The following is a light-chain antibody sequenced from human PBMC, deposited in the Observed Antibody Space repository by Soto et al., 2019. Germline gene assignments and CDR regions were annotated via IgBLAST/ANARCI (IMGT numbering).Light chain of an antibody. J-gene: IGLJ2*01. Sequence: SVLTQPASVSGSPGQSITISCTGTSSDVGGYNYVSWYQQHPGKAPKLMIYDVSNRPSGVSNRFSGSKSGNTASLTISGLQAEDEAAYYCSSYTTSSTLVFGGGTKLTVL. CDR3: SSYTTSSTLV. V-gene: IGLV2-14*01. CDR1: SSDVGGYNY. CDR2: DVS.